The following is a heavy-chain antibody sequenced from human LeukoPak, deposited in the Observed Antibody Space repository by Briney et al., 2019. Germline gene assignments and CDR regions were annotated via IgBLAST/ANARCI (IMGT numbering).Heavy chain of an antibody. CDR1: GFTASSTS. CDR2: IRGDTST. V-gene: IGHV3-66*04. CDR3: VRRRGGYGDGDFDY. Sequence: GGSLRLSCAASGFTASSTSIIWVRQAPGKGLECVSYIRGDTSTEYAEYVRGRFTISRDDAKNTVYLQMNSLRVEDTSVYYCVRRRGGYGDGDFDYWGQGTLVTVSS. D-gene: IGHD4-17*01. J-gene: IGHJ4*02.